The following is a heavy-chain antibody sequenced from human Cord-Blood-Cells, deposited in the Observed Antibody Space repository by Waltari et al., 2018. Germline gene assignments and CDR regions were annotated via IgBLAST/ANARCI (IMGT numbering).Heavy chain of an antibody. CDR3: ARGPSATPNKDIVVVPANYYYYMDV. V-gene: IGHV1-2*02. Sequence: QVQLVQSGAEVKKPGASVKVSCKASGYTFTGYYMHWVRQAPGQGLEWMGWIKPNSGGTNYAQKFQGRVTMTRDTSISTAYMELSRLRSDDTAVYYCARGPSATPNKDIVVVPANYYYYMDVWGKGTTVTVSS. CDR1: GYTFTGYY. J-gene: IGHJ6*03. D-gene: IGHD2-2*01. CDR2: IKPNSGGT.